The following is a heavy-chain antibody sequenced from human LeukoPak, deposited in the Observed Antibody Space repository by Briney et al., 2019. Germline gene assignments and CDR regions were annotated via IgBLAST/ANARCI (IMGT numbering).Heavy chain of an antibody. V-gene: IGHV3-21*04. CDR1: GFTFSSYS. CDR2: ISSSSSYI. CDR3: ARVLYTSGLVYYYYMDV. J-gene: IGHJ6*03. Sequence: GGSLRLSCAASGFTFSSYSMNWVRQAPGKGLEWVSSISSSSSYIYYADSVKGRFTISRDNSKNTLYLQMNSLRAEDTAVYYCARVLYTSGLVYYYYMDVWGKGTTVTISS. D-gene: IGHD6-19*01.